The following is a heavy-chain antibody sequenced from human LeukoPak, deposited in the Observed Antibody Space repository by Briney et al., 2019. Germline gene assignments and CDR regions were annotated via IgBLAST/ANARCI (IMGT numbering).Heavy chain of an antibody. V-gene: IGHV4-59*12. CDR3: ARDDTGGYDY. CDR2: VSYSGST. Sequence: SETLSLTCTVSGGSISSYYWSWIRQPPGKQLEWIGYVSYSGSTYYNPSLKSRVTISVDTSKNQFSLKLSSVTAADTAVYYCARDDTGGYDYWGQGTLVTVSS. D-gene: IGHD5-12*01. CDR1: GGSISSYY. J-gene: IGHJ4*02.